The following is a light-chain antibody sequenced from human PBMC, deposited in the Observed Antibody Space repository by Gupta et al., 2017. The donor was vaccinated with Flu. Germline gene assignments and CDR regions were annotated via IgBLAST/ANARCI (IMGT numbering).Light chain of an antibody. Sequence: ERATLSCRASQSVTTSYLAWYQQKPGQAPRLLIYGASSRATGIPDRFSGSGSGTDFTLTISRLEPEDFAVYYCQQYGTLPVTFGGGTKVEIK. V-gene: IGKV3-20*01. J-gene: IGKJ4*01. CDR1: QSVTTSY. CDR2: GAS. CDR3: QQYGTLPVT.